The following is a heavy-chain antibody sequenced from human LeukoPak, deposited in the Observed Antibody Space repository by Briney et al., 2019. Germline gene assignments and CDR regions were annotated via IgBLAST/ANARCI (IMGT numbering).Heavy chain of an antibody. V-gene: IGHV3-43D*04. CDR3: ARGDDYNFRVIGY. J-gene: IGHJ4*02. CDR1: GFTFDNHA. D-gene: IGHD5-24*01. Sequence: GGFLRLSCAASGFTFDNHAMHWVRQAPGKGLEWVSLITWDGSSTVYAGSVKGRFTISRDNTQNSLYLQMNSLRAEDTALYYCARGDDYNFRVIGYWGQGTLVTVSS. CDR2: ITWDGSST.